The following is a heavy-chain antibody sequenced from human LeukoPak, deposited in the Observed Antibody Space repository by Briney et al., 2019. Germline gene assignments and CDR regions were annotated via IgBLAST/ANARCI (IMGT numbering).Heavy chain of an antibody. D-gene: IGHD3-22*01. J-gene: IGHJ4*02. CDR3: ARAPPYDSSGYYYYFDY. CDR2: IIPIFGTA. V-gene: IGHV1-69*05. CDR1: AGTFSSYA. Sequence: GASVKVSCKASAGTFSSYAIRWVRQAPGQGLEWMGGIIPIFGTANYAQKFQGRVTITTDESTSTAYMELSSLRSEDTAVYYCARAPPYDSSGYYYYFDYWGQGTLVTVSS.